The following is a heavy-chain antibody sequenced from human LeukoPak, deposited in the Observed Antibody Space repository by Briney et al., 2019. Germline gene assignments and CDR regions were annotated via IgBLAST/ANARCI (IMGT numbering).Heavy chain of an antibody. D-gene: IGHD3-3*01. CDR3: ARVGLRFLEWLSYFDY. CDR1: GFTFSSYS. J-gene: IGHJ4*02. CDR2: INSSSYI. Sequence: GGSLRLSCAASGFTFSSYSMNWVRQAPGKGLEWVSSINSSSYIYYADSVKGRFTISRNNAKNSLYLQMNSLRAEDTAVYYCARVGLRFLEWLSYFDYWGQGTLVTVSS. V-gene: IGHV3-21*01.